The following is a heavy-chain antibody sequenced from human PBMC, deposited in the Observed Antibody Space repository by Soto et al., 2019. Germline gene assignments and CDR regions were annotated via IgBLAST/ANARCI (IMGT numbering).Heavy chain of an antibody. Sequence: QVQLQESGPGLVKPSETLSLTCTVSGGSISSYYWSWIRQPPGKGLEWIGYIYYSGSTNYNPSLKSRVTISVDTSKNQFSLKLSSVTAADTAVYYCARDYEGLLDAFDIWGQGTMVTVSS. D-gene: IGHD1-26*01. CDR3: ARDYEGLLDAFDI. CDR1: GGSISSYY. V-gene: IGHV4-59*01. J-gene: IGHJ3*02. CDR2: IYYSGST.